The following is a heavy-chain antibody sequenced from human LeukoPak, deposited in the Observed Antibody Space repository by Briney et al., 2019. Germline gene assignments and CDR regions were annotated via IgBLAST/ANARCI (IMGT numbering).Heavy chain of an antibody. Sequence: GGSLRLSCAASGFTVSSNYMSWVRQAPGKGLEWVSVIYSGGSTYYADSVKGRFTISRDNSKNTLYLQMNSLRAEDTAVYYCAREPYYDYIWGTFDYWGQGTLVTVSS. CDR2: IYSGGST. D-gene: IGHD3-16*01. CDR1: GFTVSSNY. V-gene: IGHV3-53*01. J-gene: IGHJ4*02. CDR3: AREPYYDYIWGTFDY.